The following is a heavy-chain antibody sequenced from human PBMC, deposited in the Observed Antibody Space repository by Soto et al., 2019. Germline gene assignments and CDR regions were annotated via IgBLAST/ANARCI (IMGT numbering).Heavy chain of an antibody. Sequence: GGSLRLSCAASGFTFSSYAMSWVRQAPGKGLEWVSAISGSGGSTYYADSVKGRFTISRDNSKNTLYLQMNSLRAEDTAVYYCAKVDDYYGSGIYYFDYWGQGTLVTVSS. V-gene: IGHV3-23*01. J-gene: IGHJ4*02. CDR1: GFTFSSYA. CDR3: AKVDDYYGSGIYYFDY. D-gene: IGHD3-10*01. CDR2: ISGSGGST.